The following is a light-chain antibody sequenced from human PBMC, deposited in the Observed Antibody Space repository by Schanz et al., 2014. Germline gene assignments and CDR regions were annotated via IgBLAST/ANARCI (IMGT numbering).Light chain of an antibody. Sequence: QSALTQPASVSGSPGQSITISCTGTSSDVGTYNYVSWYQHHPGKAPKLMIYDVSDRPSGVSNRFSGSKSGNTASLTISGLQTEDEADYYCSSYAGSYYVFGTGTKLTVL. J-gene: IGLJ1*01. CDR1: SSDVGTYNY. CDR2: DVS. V-gene: IGLV2-14*03. CDR3: SSYAGSYYV.